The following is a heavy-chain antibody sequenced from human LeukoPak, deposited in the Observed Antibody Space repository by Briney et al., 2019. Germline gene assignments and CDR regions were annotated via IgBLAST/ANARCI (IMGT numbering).Heavy chain of an antibody. Sequence: GGSLRLSCAASGFTFSSYAMSWVRQAPGKGLEWVSAISGSGGSTYYADSVRGRFTISRDNSKNTLYLQMNSLRAEDTAVYYCAKETVVVPAAIGDYWGQGTLVTVSS. J-gene: IGHJ4*02. CDR2: ISGSGGST. D-gene: IGHD2-2*01. CDR1: GFTFSSYA. CDR3: AKETVVVPAAIGDY. V-gene: IGHV3-23*01.